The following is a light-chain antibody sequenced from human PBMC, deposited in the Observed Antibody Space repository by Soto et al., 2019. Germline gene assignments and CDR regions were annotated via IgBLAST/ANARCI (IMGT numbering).Light chain of an antibody. CDR1: SSNIGAGYD. J-gene: IGLJ2*01. Sequence: QSVLTQPPSVSGAPGQRVTISCTGSSSNIGAGYDVHWYQQLPGTAPKLLIYGNSNRPSGVPDRFSGSKSGTSASLAITGLGVEEGAVYYCQPYDTSLGGYLLGGGTKLPVL. CDR3: QPYDTSLGGYL. V-gene: IGLV1-40*01. CDR2: GNS.